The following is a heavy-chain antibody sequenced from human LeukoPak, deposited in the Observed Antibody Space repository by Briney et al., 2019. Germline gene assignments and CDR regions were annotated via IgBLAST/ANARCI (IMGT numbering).Heavy chain of an antibody. J-gene: IGHJ4*02. CDR1: GFTFSSYA. Sequence: PGGSLRLSCAASGFTFSSYAMSWVRQASGKGLEWVSAISGSGGSTYYADSVKGRFTISRDNSKNTLYLQMNSLRAEDTAVYYCATNYYGSGSSYWGQGTLVTVSS. D-gene: IGHD3-10*01. V-gene: IGHV3-23*01. CDR2: ISGSGGST. CDR3: ATNYYGSGSSY.